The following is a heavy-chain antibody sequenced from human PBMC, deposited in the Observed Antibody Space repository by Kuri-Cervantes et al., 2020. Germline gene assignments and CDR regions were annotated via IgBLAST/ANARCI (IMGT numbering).Heavy chain of an antibody. CDR2: IYYSGST. Sequence: SQTLSLTCAVSGGPISSYYWSWVRQPPGKGLEWIGYIYYSGSTNYNPSLKSRVTISVDTSKNQFSLKLSSVTAADTAVYYCARTSVYCSGGSCYSEHDYWGQGTLVTVSS. CDR3: ARTSVYCSGGSCYSEHDY. V-gene: IGHV4-59*01. J-gene: IGHJ4*02. CDR1: GGPISSYY. D-gene: IGHD2-15*01.